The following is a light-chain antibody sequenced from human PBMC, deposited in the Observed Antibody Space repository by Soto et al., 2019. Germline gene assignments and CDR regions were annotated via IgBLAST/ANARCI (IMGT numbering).Light chain of an antibody. Sequence: QSVLTQPPSASGTPGQRVTISCSGSSSNIGSNYVYWYHQLPGTAPKLVIYRNNQRPSGVPDRISGSKSGTSASLAISGLRSEDEAYYYCAAWDDRLSGLVFGRGTQLTVL. CDR2: RNN. V-gene: IGLV1-47*01. J-gene: IGLJ2*01. CDR1: SSNIGSNY. CDR3: AAWDDRLSGLV.